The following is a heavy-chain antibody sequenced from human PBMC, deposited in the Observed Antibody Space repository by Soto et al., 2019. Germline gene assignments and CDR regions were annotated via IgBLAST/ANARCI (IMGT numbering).Heavy chain of an antibody. D-gene: IGHD2-2*01. CDR1: GFTFSSYA. J-gene: IGHJ4*02. Sequence: EVQLLESGGGFVPPGGSLRLSCAVSGFTFSSYAMSWVRQAPGKGLEWISYISGSGGRTYYADSVKGRFTISRDNSKNTVYLQMTSLRVEDTAVYYCAKANSFSCSGTTCYAFYFDYWGQGTLVTVSS. V-gene: IGHV3-23*01. CDR2: ISGSGGRT. CDR3: AKANSFSCSGTTCYAFYFDY.